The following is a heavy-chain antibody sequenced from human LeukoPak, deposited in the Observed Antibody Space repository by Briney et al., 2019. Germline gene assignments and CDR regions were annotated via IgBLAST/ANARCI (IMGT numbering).Heavy chain of an antibody. D-gene: IGHD1-26*01. CDR2: IYTSGST. J-gene: IGHJ4*02. CDR3: ATLYSGSYYGDY. Sequence: SETLSLTCTVSGGSISSYYWSWIRQPPGKGLEGIGYIYTSGSTNYNPSLKSRVTISVDTSKNLFSPKLSSVTAADTAVYYCATLYSGSYYGDYWGQGTLVTVSS. V-gene: IGHV4-4*09. CDR1: GGSISSYY.